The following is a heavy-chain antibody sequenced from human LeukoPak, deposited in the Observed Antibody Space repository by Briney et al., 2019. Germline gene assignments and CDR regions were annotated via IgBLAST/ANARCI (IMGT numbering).Heavy chain of an antibody. CDR1: GYTFSIYN. CDR2: INPSGGT. D-gene: IGHD6-13*01. Sequence: ASVKVSCKASGYTFSIYNMHWVRQAPGQGLEWMGIINPSGGTSYAQKLQGRITMTRDTSTSTMYMELSSLRSEDTAVYCCAREGVAGTGLDYWGQGTLVTVSS. V-gene: IGHV1-46*01. J-gene: IGHJ4*02. CDR3: AREGVAGTGLDY.